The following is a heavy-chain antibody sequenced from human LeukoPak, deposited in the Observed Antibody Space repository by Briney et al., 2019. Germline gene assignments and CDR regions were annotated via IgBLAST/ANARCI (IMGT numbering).Heavy chain of an antibody. Sequence: GGSLRLSCAASGFTFSSYVTSWVRQAPGKGLEWVANIKQDGSEKFYVDSVKGRYTVSRDNAKNSLYLQMNSLRVEDTAVYYCARLEYSSSSREFDNWGQGTLVTVSS. V-gene: IGHV3-7*01. D-gene: IGHD6-6*01. CDR2: IKQDGSEK. CDR1: GFTFSSYV. CDR3: ARLEYSSSSREFDN. J-gene: IGHJ4*02.